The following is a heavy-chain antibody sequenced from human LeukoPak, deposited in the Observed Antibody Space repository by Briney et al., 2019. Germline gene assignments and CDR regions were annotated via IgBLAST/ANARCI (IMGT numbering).Heavy chain of an antibody. V-gene: IGHV3-64*05. CDR3: VKDPHSSGRYYFDY. D-gene: IGHD6-19*01. J-gene: IGHJ4*02. CDR2: ISSNGGRT. Sequence: GGSLRLSCSVSGFTFSNYAMHWVRQAPGKGLEYVSGISSNGGRTYYADSVKGRFTISRDNSKNTMYVQMSTLRVEDTAVYYCVKDPHSSGRYYFDYWDQGTLVTVSS. CDR1: GFTFSNYA.